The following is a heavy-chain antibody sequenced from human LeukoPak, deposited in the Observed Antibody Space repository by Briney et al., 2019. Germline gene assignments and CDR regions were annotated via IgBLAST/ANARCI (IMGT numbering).Heavy chain of an antibody. CDR2: IYYSGST. V-gene: IGHV4-59*01. CDR3: AGQSSSWYGL. D-gene: IGHD6-13*01. Sequence: KASETLSLTCTVSGGSISSYYWSWLRQPPGKGLEWIGYIYYSGSTNYNPSLKSRVTISVDTSKNQFSLKLSSVAAADTAVYYCAGQSSSWYGLWGQGTLVTVSS. J-gene: IGHJ4*02. CDR1: GGSISSYY.